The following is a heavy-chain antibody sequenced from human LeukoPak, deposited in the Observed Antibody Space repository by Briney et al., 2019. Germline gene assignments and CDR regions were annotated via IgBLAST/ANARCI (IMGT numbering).Heavy chain of an antibody. CDR1: GFTFSSYA. V-gene: IGHV3-23*01. Sequence: GGSLRLSCAASGFTFSSYAMSWVRQAPGKGLEWVSAISGSGGSTYYADSVKGRFTISRDNSKNTLYLQMNSLRAEDTAVYYCAKAPRGWPYCGGDCYPRVDYWGQGTLVTVSS. CDR2: ISGSGGST. D-gene: IGHD2-21*01. CDR3: AKAPRGWPYCGGDCYPRVDY. J-gene: IGHJ4*02.